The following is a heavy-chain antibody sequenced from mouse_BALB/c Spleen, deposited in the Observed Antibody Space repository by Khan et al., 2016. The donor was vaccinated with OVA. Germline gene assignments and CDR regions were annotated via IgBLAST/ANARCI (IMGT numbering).Heavy chain of an antibody. CDR1: GYTFTSYT. D-gene: IGHD2-10*01. CDR3: ERDGAYRRKEGWFTY. Sequence: QVQLKQSGAELAKPGASVKMSCKASGYTFTSYTIHWIKQRPGQGLEWIGYINPSNGYTNYNQKFKDKATLTTDKSSTTAYLQLSSLTSDDTAVYNCERDGAYRRKEGWFTYGGQGTLVTVSA. J-gene: IGHJ3*01. V-gene: IGHV1-4*01. CDR2: INPSNGYT.